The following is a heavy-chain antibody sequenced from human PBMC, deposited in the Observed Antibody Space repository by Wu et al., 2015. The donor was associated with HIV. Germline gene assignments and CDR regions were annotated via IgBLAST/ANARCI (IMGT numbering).Heavy chain of an antibody. Sequence: QVRLVQSGAEVKKPGASVKVSCGTSGYTFANYYIHWLRQAPGQGLEWMGRIIPVFTMTNYAQKFRSRVTLTADEATNTAYMELKYLTSEDTAMYYCARSLGXVGITPPDYWGHGTVVVVSS. D-gene: IGHD1-26*01. V-gene: IGHV1-69*18. J-gene: IGHJ4*01. CDR3: ARSLGXVGITPPDY. CDR1: GYTFANYY. CDR2: IIPVFTMT.